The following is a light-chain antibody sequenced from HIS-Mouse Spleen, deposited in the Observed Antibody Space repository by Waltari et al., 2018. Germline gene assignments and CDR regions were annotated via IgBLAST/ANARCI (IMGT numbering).Light chain of an antibody. J-gene: IGKJ2*01. CDR2: AAS. Sequence: ASWITPSPCLLSASTGDRVTIRCRMIQGISSYLAWYQQKPGKAAELLLYAASTLETAVPLTFCGSRAENDFTLTISCLPHEDFVTYYCGTYQSFPYNFGPGTKVAI. CDR1: QGISSY. V-gene: IGKV1D-8*02. CDR3: GTYQSFPYN.